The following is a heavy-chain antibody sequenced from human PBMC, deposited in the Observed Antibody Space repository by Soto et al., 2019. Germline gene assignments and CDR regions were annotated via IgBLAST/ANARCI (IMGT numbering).Heavy chain of an antibody. Sequence: QVQLQESGPGLVKPSETLSLICTVSGGSIRNYFWTWIRQPAGKGLEWVGRIYSSGNTVYNASLKSRVTMSIDMSKNQFSLKLSSMTAADTAVDYCVRDVESPGISGSWGAFDIWGQGTVVTVSS. V-gene: IGHV4-4*07. D-gene: IGHD1-20*01. CDR3: VRDVESPGISGSWGAFDI. J-gene: IGHJ3*02. CDR2: IYSSGNT. CDR1: GGSIRNYF.